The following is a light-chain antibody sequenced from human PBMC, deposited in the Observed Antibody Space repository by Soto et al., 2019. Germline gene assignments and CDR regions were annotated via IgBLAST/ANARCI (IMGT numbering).Light chain of an antibody. CDR1: SSDVGGHNY. CDR2: EVT. CDR3: SSYASSSRV. V-gene: IGLV2-8*01. Sequence: QSVLTQPPSASGSPGQSVTISCTGTSSDVGGHNYVSWYQQHPGKAPKLMIYEVTERPSGVPDRFSGSKSANAASLTVSGLQAEDEADYYCSSYASSSRVFGTGTKVTVL. J-gene: IGLJ1*01.